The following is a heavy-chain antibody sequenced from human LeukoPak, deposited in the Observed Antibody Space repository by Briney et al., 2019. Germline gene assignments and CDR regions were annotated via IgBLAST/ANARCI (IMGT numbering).Heavy chain of an antibody. J-gene: IGHJ4*02. CDR2: IKQDGSEK. V-gene: IGHV3-7*01. CDR1: GFTLSNYW. D-gene: IGHD2-21*02. CDR3: ARHQSHIVVVTAYFDY. Sequence: GSLRLSCAASGFTLSNYWMSWVRQAPGKGLEWVASIKQDGSEKYYVDSVEGRFTISRDNAKNSLYLQMNSLRAEDTAVFYCARHQSHIVVVTAYFDYWGQGTLATVSS.